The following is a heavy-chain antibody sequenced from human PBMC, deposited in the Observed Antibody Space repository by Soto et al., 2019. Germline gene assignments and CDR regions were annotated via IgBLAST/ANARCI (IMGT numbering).Heavy chain of an antibody. CDR1: GVSINSRGYY. CDR2: MFYSGTT. J-gene: IGHJ4*02. V-gene: IGHV4-39*01. CDR3: ARKEDGYNRLFDY. D-gene: IGHD5-12*01. Sequence: SETLSLTCTVSGVSINSRGYYWGWIRQPPGKGLEWIESMFYSGTTYYNPSLKSRITIAVDSSKNQFSLSLSSVTAAYTAFYYCARKEDGYNRLFDYWGQGILVTVSS.